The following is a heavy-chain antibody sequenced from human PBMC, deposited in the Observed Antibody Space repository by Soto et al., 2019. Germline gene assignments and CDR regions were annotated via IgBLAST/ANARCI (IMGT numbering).Heavy chain of an antibody. V-gene: IGHV3-30*03. Sequence: PGGSLRLSCAASGFTFSNYGMHWVRQAPGKGLEWEAVISDDGVSKYYADSVQGRFTISRDNSESVVLLQMNSLRPDDTALYFCASAYYFGSGTSYTLYYWGQGTKVTVSS. CDR3: ASAYYFGSGTSYTLYY. CDR1: GFTFSNYG. J-gene: IGHJ4*02. CDR2: ISDDGVSK. D-gene: IGHD3-10*01.